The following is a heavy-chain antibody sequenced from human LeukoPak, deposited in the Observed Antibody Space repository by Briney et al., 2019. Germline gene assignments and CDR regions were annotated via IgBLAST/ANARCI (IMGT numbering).Heavy chain of an antibody. J-gene: IGHJ6*02. CDR1: GYTFTSYD. V-gene: IGHV1-8*03. D-gene: IGHD2-8*01. CDR2: MNPNSGNT. CDR3: ARDFLGRTNGGSNYFGMDV. Sequence: ASVKVSCKASGYTFTSYDINWVRQATGQVLEWMGWMNPNSGNTGYAQKFQGRVTITRNTSISTAYMELSSLRSDATAIYYCARDFLGRTNGGSNYFGMDVWGQGTTVTVSS.